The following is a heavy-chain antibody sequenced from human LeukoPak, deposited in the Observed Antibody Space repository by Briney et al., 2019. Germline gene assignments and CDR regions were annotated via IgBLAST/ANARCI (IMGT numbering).Heavy chain of an antibody. V-gene: IGHV1-69*13. J-gene: IGHJ4*02. D-gene: IGHD4-17*01. CDR1: GGTFSSYA. Sequence: SVKVSCKASGGTFSSYAISWVRQAPGQGLEWMGGIIPIFGTANYAQKFQGRATITADESTSTAYMELSSLRSEDTAVYYCARDLYGDSPFDYWGQVTLVTVSS. CDR3: ARDLYGDSPFDY. CDR2: IIPIFGTA.